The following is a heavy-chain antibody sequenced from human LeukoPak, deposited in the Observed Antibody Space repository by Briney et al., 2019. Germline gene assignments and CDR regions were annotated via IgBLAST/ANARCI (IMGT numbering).Heavy chain of an antibody. D-gene: IGHD3-9*01. Sequence: GGSLRLSCAASGFTFSRYAMSWVRQAPGKGLEWVSAISGSGGSTYYADSVKGRFTISRDNSKNTLYLQMNSLRAEDTAVYYCAKDPTYYDILTGYFFPSFDYWGQGTLVTVSS. CDR3: AKDPTYYDILTGYFFPSFDY. CDR1: GFTFSRYA. V-gene: IGHV3-23*01. J-gene: IGHJ4*02. CDR2: ISGSGGST.